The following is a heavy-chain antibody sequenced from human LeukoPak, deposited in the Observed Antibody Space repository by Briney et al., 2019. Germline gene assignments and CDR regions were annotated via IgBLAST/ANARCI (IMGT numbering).Heavy chain of an antibody. CDR2: ISSSSSYI. V-gene: IGHV3-21*04. CDR1: GFTFSSYS. CDR3: AKDFRSSGTAYFDY. Sequence: GGSLRLSCAASGFTFSSYSMNWVRQAPGKGLEWVSSISSSSSYIYYADSVKGRFTISRDNAKNSLYLQMNSLRAEDMALYYCAKDFRSSGTAYFDYWGQGTPVTVSS. J-gene: IGHJ4*02. D-gene: IGHD1-7*01.